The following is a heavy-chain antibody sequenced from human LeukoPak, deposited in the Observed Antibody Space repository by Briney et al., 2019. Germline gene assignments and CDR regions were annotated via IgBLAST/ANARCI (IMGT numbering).Heavy chain of an antibody. D-gene: IGHD1-26*01. V-gene: IGHV3-15*01. J-gene: IGHJ4*02. Sequence: GGSLRLSCAASGFTFSNAWMSWVRQAPGKGLEWVGRIKSKTDGGTTDYAAPVKGRFTSSRDDSKNTLYLQMNSLKTEDTAVYYCTTNSGSYSRYRDYWGQGTLVTVSS. CDR1: GFTFSNAW. CDR3: TTNSGSYSRYRDY. CDR2: IKSKTDGGTT.